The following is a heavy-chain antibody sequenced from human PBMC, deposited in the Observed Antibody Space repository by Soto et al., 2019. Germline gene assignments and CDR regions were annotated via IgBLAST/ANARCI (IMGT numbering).Heavy chain of an antibody. CDR2: ISYDGSNK. CDR1: GFTFSSYG. V-gene: IGHV3-30*18. D-gene: IGHD6-19*01. J-gene: IGHJ6*02. Sequence: QVQLVESGGGVVQPGRSLRLSCAASGFTFSSYGMHWVRQAPGKGLEWVAVISYDGSNKYYADSVKGRFTISRDNSKNTLYLQMNSLRGEDTAVYYCAKDRFYGSDGMDVWGQGTTVTVSS. CDR3: AKDRFYGSDGMDV.